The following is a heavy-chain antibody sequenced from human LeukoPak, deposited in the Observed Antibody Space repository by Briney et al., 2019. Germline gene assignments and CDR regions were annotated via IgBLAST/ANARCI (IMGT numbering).Heavy chain of an antibody. CDR1: GFAFRTYA. D-gene: IGHD3-10*01. CDR2: ISGSGDKT. Sequence: PGGSLRLSCAASGFAFRTYAMSWVRQAPGKGLEGVSAISGSGDKTFYAESVRGRFTISRDNSKNTLYLQMNSLRAEDTAVYYCAKDLNYGFDPWGQGTLVTVSS. V-gene: IGHV3-23*01. J-gene: IGHJ5*02. CDR3: AKDLNYGFDP.